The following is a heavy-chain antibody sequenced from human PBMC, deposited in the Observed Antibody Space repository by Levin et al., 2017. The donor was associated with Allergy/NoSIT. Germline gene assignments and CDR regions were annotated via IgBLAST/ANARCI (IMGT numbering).Heavy chain of an antibody. J-gene: IGHJ4*02. CDR2: IDWDEDK. V-gene: IGHV2-70*04. CDR3: ARFTGVHFDY. CDR1: GFSLNTSPMR. Sequence: SGPTLVKPTQTLTLTCTFSGFSLNTSPMRVGWIRQPPGKALEWLARIDWDEDKFYSTSLKTRLTISKDTSKNQVVLTMTNMEAVDTATYYCARFTGVHFDYWGQGTLVTVSS. D-gene: IGHD3-16*01.